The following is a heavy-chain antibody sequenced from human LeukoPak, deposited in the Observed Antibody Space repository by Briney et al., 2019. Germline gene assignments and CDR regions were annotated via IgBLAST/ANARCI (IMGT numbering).Heavy chain of an antibody. CDR3: ARRIPSSSGIIDY. CDR2: IYPGDSET. J-gene: IGHJ4*02. Sequence: KPGESLKISCKGSGYSFTSYWIGWVRQMPGKGREWMGIIYPGDSETRYSPSFQGQVTISADKSISTAYLQWSSLKASDAAMYYCARRIPSSSGIIDYWGQGTLATVSS. D-gene: IGHD6-19*01. CDR1: GYSFTSYW. V-gene: IGHV5-51*03.